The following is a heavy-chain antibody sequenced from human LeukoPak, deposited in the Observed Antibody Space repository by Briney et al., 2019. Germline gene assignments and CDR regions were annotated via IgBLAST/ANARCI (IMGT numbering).Heavy chain of an antibody. V-gene: IGHV3-20*04. CDR2: INWNGGST. D-gene: IGHD6-13*01. Sequence: GGSLRLSCAASGFTFDDYGMSWVRQAPGKGLEWVSGINWNGGSTGYADSVKGRFTISRDNAKNSLYLQMNSLRAEDTALYYCARYSSSWYGGLGNWFDPWGQGTLVTVSS. CDR1: GFTFDDYG. CDR3: ARYSSSWYGGLGNWFDP. J-gene: IGHJ5*02.